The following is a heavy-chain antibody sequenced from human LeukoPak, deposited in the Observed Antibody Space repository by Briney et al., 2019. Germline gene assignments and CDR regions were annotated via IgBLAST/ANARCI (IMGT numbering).Heavy chain of an antibody. V-gene: IGHV3-53*01. CDR1: GFSVSNTY. CDR2: IYSGGNT. D-gene: IGHD2-8*01. Sequence: GGSLRLSCAASGFSVSNTYMCWVRQAPGKGLEWVSIIYSGGNTYYADSVKARFTISRDNSKTTLYLQMNRLRPEDTAVYYCARVTVSAPDYWGQGTLVTVSS. J-gene: IGHJ4*02. CDR3: ARVTVSAPDY.